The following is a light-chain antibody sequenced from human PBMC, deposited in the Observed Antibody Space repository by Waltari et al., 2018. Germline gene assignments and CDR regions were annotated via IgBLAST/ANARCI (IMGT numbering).Light chain of an antibody. J-gene: IGKJ2*01. Sequence: EIVMTQSPATLSVSPGERAILSCRARQSVTTNLAWYQQKPGPAPRLLIYGASTRATDIPARFSGSGSGTEFTLTISSLQSEDCAVYYCHQYNDGPPFNFGQGTKLEIK. V-gene: IGKV3-15*01. CDR2: GAS. CDR1: QSVTTN. CDR3: HQYNDGPPFN.